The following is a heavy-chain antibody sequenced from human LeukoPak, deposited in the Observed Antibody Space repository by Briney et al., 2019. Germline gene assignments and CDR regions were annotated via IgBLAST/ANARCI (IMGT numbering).Heavy chain of an antibody. CDR3: AREEIAVAGTLYYYYYYYMDV. D-gene: IGHD6-19*01. CDR1: GYTFTGYY. CDR2: INPNSGGT. V-gene: IGHV1-2*02. Sequence: GASVKVSCKASGYTFTGYYMHWVRQAPGQGLEWMGWINPNSGGTNYAQKFQGRVTMTRGTSISTAYMELSRLRSDDTAVYYCAREEIAVAGTLYYYYYYYMDVWGKGTTVTVSS. J-gene: IGHJ6*03.